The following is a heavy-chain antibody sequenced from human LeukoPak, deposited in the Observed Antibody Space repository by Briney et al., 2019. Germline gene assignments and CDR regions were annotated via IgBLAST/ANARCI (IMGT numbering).Heavy chain of an antibody. D-gene: IGHD1-26*01. J-gene: IGHJ4*02. CDR2: INPNSGGT. Sequence: VAAVTVSFTGSGYTFTVYYMHWVRQAQGQGKGWVGCINPNSGGTNYAQKFQGRVTMTRDTSISTAYMELSRLRSDDTAVYYCARDPQIVGAPHLDYWGQGTLVTVSS. V-gene: IGHV1-2*02. CDR1: GYTFTVYY. CDR3: ARDPQIVGAPHLDY.